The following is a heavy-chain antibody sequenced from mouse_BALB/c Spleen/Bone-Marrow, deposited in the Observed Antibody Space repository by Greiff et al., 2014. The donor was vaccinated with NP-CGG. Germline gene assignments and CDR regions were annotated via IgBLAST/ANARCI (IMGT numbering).Heavy chain of an antibody. Sequence: VQLQQSGAELVKPGASVRLPCKASGYTFTSYWMHWVKQRPGQGLEWIGEINPSNGRTNYNETFKSKATLTVDKSSTTAYMQLSSLTSDDSAVYYCARYGNYDATDYWGQGTSVTVSS. CDR1: GYTFTSYW. V-gene: IGHV1S81*02. CDR2: INPSNGRT. J-gene: IGHJ4*01. CDR3: ARYGNYDATDY. D-gene: IGHD2-1*01.